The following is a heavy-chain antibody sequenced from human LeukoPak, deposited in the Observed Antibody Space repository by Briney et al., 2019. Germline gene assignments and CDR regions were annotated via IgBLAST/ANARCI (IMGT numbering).Heavy chain of an antibody. CDR3: ARRNYDILTGYYHYYYYMDV. CDR2: ISAYNGNT. J-gene: IGHJ6*03. D-gene: IGHD3-9*01. Sequence: ASVKVSCKASGYTFTSYGISWVRQAPGQGLEWMGWISAYNGNTNYAQKLQGRVTMTRNTSISTAYMELSSLRSEDTAVYNCARRNYDILTGYYHYYYYMDVWGKGTTVTISS. CDR1: GYTFTSYG. V-gene: IGHV1-18*01.